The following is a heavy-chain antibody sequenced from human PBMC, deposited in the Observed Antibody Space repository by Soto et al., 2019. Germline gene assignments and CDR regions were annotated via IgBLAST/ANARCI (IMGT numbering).Heavy chain of an antibody. V-gene: IGHV3-53*05. D-gene: IGHD4-4*01. CDR3: ARPLWRDDYNWGYFDL. CDR2: IVGSGGST. Sequence: PGGSLRLSCGASGFTVSGNSLSWVRQAPGKGLEWVSAIVGSGGSTYYADSVKGRFTISRDNSKNTLYLQMNSLRLEDTAVYYCARPLWRDDYNWGYFDLWGRGTLVTVS. J-gene: IGHJ2*01. CDR1: GFTVSGNS.